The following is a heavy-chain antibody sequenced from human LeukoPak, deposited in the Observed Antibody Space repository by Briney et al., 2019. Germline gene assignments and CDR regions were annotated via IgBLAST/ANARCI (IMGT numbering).Heavy chain of an antibody. CDR1: GGSFSGYY. CDR3: ARRPGRITMIPQGYFQH. V-gene: IGHV4-34*01. J-gene: IGHJ1*01. Sequence: PSETLSLTCAVYGGSFSGYYWSRIRQPPGKGLEWIGEINHSGSTNYNLSLKSRVTISVDTSKNQFSLKLSSVTAADTAVYYCARRPGRITMIPQGYFQHWGQGTLVTVSS. D-gene: IGHD3-22*01. CDR2: INHSGST.